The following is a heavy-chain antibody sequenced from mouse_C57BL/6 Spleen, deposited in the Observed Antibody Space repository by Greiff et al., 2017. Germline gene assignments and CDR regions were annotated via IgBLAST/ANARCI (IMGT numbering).Heavy chain of an antibody. V-gene: IGHV1-22*01. CDR3: ARGIYYDYDEAWFAY. Sequence: VQLKQSGPELVKPGASVKMSCKASGYTFTDYNMHWVKQSHGKSLEWIGYINPNNGGTSYNQKFKGKATLTVNTSSSTAYMELRSLTSEDSAVYYCARGIYYDYDEAWFAYWGQGTLVTVSA. D-gene: IGHD2-4*01. CDR2: INPNNGGT. CDR1: GYTFTDYN. J-gene: IGHJ3*01.